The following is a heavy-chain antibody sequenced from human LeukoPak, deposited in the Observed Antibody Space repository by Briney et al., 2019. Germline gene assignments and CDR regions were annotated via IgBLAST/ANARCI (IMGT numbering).Heavy chain of an antibody. Sequence: ASVKVSCKASGYTFTSCYMHWVRQAPGQGLEWMGIINPSGGGTSYAQKFQGRVTISVDTSKNQFSLKLSSVTAADTAVYYCQLRGVTLYYFDYWGQGTLVTVSS. V-gene: IGHV1-46*01. CDR2: INPSGGGT. CDR1: GYTFTSCY. D-gene: IGHD3-10*01. J-gene: IGHJ4*02. CDR3: QLRGVTLYYFDY.